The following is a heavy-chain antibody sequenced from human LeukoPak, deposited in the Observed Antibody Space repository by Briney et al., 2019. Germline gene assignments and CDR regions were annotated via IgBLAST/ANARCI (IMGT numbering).Heavy chain of an antibody. CDR1: GGTFSSYA. J-gene: IGHJ6*02. CDR3: ATGGSYYYYGMDV. Sequence: ASVKVSCKASGGTFSSYAISWVRQAPGQGLEWMGGIIPIFGTANYAQKFRGRVTITADESTSTAYMELSSLRSEDTAVYYCATGGSYYYYGMDVWGQGTTVTVSS. V-gene: IGHV1-69*13. D-gene: IGHD1-26*01. CDR2: IIPIFGTA.